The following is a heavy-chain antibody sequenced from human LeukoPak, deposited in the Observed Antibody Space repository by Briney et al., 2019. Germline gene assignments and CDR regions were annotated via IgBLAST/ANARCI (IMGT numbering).Heavy chain of an antibody. CDR2: INHSGST. CDR3: ARGRERYSSSWYWSYFDY. V-gene: IGHV4-34*01. Sequence: PSQTLSPTCAVYAGPFSGYYWSWIRQPPGKGLEWIGEINHSGSTNYNPSLKSRVTISVDTSKNQFSLKLRSVAAADTAVYYCARGRERYSSSWYWSYFDYWGQGTLVTVSS. J-gene: IGHJ4*02. CDR1: AGPFSGYY. D-gene: IGHD6-13*01.